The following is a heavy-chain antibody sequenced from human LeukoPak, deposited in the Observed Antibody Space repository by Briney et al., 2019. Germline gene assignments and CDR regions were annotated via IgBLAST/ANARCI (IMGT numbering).Heavy chain of an antibody. Sequence: GGSLRLSCAASGFTFSSHWMSWVRQAPGKGLEWVAVISYDGSNKYYADSAKGRFTISRDNSKNTLYLQMNSLRAEDTAVYYCAKLQPAAIPSYFDYWGQGTLVTVSS. V-gene: IGHV3-30-3*01. J-gene: IGHJ4*02. CDR1: GFTFSSHW. CDR2: ISYDGSNK. CDR3: AKLQPAAIPSYFDY. D-gene: IGHD2-2*01.